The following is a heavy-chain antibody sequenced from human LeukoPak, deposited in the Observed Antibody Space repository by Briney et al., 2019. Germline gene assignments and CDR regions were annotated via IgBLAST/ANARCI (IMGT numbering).Heavy chain of an antibody. D-gene: IGHD3-10*01. J-gene: IGHJ4*02. Sequence: TASETLSLTCAVYGGSFSGYYWSWIRQPPGKGLEWIGEINHSGSTNYNPSLKSRVTISVDTSKNQFSLKLSSVTAADTAVYYCAGRRGYFEYWGQGTLVTVSS. CDR2: INHSGST. CDR3: AGRRGYFEY. V-gene: IGHV4-34*01. CDR1: GGSFSGYY.